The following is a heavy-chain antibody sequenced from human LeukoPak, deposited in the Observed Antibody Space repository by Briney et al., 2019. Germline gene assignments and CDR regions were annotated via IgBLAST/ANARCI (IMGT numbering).Heavy chain of an antibody. J-gene: IGHJ4*02. CDR3: NTGGYYFDY. CDR1: GFIFSNAW. V-gene: IGHV3-15*01. CDR2: IKSKYDGGTT. Sequence: GGSLRLSCAASGFIFSNAWMNWVRQVPGKGLEWVGRIKSKYDGGTTDYAAHAKGRFTISRDDSKNTVYLQMNSLKTEDTAVYYCNTGGYYFDYWGQGTLVTGSS.